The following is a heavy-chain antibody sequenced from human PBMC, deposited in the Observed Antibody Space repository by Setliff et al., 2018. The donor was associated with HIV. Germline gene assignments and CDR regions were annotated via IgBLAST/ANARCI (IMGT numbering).Heavy chain of an antibody. CDR2: VYYSGST. CDR3: ARAGYDSGTYYFDY. J-gene: IGHJ4*02. Sequence: SETMSLTCSVSGASIDNYYWSWIRQPPGRALEWIGYVYYSGSTSYNPSLKSRLAMSVDASKNHFSLRLTSVTAADTALYYCARAGYDSGTYYFDYWGRGLLVTVSS. V-gene: IGHV4-59*01. D-gene: IGHD3-22*01. CDR1: GASIDNYY.